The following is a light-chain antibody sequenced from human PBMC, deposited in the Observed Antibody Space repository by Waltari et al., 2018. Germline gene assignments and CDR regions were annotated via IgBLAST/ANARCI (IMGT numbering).Light chain of an antibody. CDR2: GAS. J-gene: IGKJ2*01. V-gene: IGKV3-20*01. CDR3: QQYGSSPYT. CDR1: ESVSRNF. Sequence: EIVLTQSPGTLSLSPGDRATLSCRASESVSRNFLAWYQQKPGHAPRLLIYGASTRATGIPDNFSGSGSGTDFTLTIVRLEPEDFAVYYCQQYGSSPYTFGQGTKLEMK.